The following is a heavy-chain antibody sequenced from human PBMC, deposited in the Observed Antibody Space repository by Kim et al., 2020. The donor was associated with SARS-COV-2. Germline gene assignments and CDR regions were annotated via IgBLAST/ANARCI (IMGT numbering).Heavy chain of an antibody. Sequence: SETLSLTCAVYGGSFSGYYWSWIRQPPGKGLEWIGEINHSGSTNYNPSLKSRVTISVNTSKNQFSLKLSSVTAADTAVYYCARGFHYDILTGYSKGDAF. CDR1: GGSFSGYY. CDR2: INHSGST. D-gene: IGHD3-9*01. V-gene: IGHV4-34*01. CDR3: ARGFHYDILTGYSKGDAF. J-gene: IGHJ3*01.